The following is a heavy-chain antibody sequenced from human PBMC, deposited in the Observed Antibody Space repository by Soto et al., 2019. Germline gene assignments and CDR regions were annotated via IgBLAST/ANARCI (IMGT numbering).Heavy chain of an antibody. CDR3: ARSTVTSYYYYGMDV. J-gene: IGHJ6*02. CDR2: IYYSGST. D-gene: IGHD4-17*01. CDR1: GGSISSYY. Sequence: TSETLSLTCTVSGGSISSYYWSWIRQPPGKGLEWIGYIYYSGSTNYNPSLKSRVTISVDTSKNQFSLKLSSVTAADTAVYYCARSTVTSYYYYGMDVWGQGTTVTVSS. V-gene: IGHV4-59*01.